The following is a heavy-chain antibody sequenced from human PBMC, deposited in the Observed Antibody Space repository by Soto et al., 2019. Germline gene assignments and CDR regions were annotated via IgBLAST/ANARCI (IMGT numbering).Heavy chain of an antibody. CDR3: ATVGVYYDFWSGRRPSDY. Sequence: GASVKVSCKVSGYTLTELSMHWVRQAPGKGLEWMGGFDPEDGETIYAQKFQGRVTMTEDTSTDTAYMELSSLRSEDTAVYYCATVGVYYDFWSGRRPSDYWGQGTLVTLSS. CDR1: GYTLTELS. V-gene: IGHV1-24*01. D-gene: IGHD3-3*01. CDR2: FDPEDGET. J-gene: IGHJ4*02.